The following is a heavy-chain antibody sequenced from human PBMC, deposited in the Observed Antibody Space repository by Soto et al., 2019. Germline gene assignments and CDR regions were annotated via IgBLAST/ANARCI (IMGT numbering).Heavy chain of an antibody. CDR2: IIPIFGTA. Sequence: QVQLVQAGAEVKKPGSSVKVSCKASGGTFSSYAISWVRQAPGQGLEWMGGIIPIFGTANYAQKFQGRVTITADESTSTAYMELSSLRSEDTAVYYCARGCSGGSCKSRWFDPWGQGTLVTVSS. J-gene: IGHJ5*02. V-gene: IGHV1-69*12. CDR3: ARGCSGGSCKSRWFDP. D-gene: IGHD2-15*01. CDR1: GGTFSSYA.